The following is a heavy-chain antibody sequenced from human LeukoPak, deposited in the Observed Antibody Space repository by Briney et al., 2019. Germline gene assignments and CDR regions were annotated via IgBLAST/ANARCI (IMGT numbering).Heavy chain of an antibody. V-gene: IGHV3-48*01. Sequence: PGGSLRLSCAASGFTFSNYRMNWVRQAPGKGLEGVSYISSSTSGATIYYADSVRGRFTISRDNAKNSLYLQMNSLRAEDTAVYYCARGTGSYYGHFDYWGQGALVTVSS. J-gene: IGHJ4*02. CDR1: GFTFSNYR. CDR3: ARGTGSYYGHFDY. CDR2: ISSSTSGATI. D-gene: IGHD1-26*01.